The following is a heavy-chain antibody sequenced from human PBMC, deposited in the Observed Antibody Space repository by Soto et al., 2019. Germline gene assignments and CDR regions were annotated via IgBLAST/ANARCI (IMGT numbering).Heavy chain of an antibody. V-gene: IGHV4-31*01. CDR1: GGSISSGGYY. CDR3: AGVPERDYYDCGGPLEGYGIDV. CDR2: IYYSGST. Sequence: QVQLQESGPGLVKPSQTLSLTCTVSGGSISSGGYYWSWIRQHPGKGLEWIGYIYYSGSTYYNPXPRXXXPISVDTPKNXXSXKXXAVTAADTAVDYCAGVPERDYYDCGGPLEGYGIDVWGQGTTVTVSS. D-gene: IGHD3-22*01. J-gene: IGHJ6*02.